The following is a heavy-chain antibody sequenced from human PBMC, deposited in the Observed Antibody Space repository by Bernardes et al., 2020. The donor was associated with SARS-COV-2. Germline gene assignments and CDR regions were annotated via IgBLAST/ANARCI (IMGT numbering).Heavy chain of an antibody. CDR1: GFTFRSYW. CDR3: VRGPSDGHGRFEY. J-gene: IGHJ4*02. V-gene: IGHV3-74*01. CDR2: INPDVTTT. Sequence: GGSLRLSCASSGFTFRSYWMHLVLQAPGKGLMWVSRINPDVTTTTYADSVKGRFTISRDNTKNTLYLQMNSLRAEDTGVYYCVRGPSDGHGRFEYWGQGTLGTVSS.